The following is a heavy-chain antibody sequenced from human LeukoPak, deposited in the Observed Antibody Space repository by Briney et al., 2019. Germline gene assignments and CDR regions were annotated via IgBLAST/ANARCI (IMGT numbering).Heavy chain of an antibody. CDR2: ISGSGGST. J-gene: IGHJ4*02. CDR1: GFTFSSYG. Sequence: PGGTLRLSCAASGFTFSSYGMSWVRQAPGKGLEWVSAISGSGGSTYYADSVKGRFTISRDNSKNTLYLQMNSLRAEDTAVYYCAKDHVRYFVAGYWGQGTLVTVSS. V-gene: IGHV3-23*01. D-gene: IGHD3-9*01. CDR3: AKDHVRYFVAGY.